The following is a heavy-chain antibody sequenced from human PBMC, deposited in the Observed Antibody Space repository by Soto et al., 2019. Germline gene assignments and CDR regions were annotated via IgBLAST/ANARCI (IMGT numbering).Heavy chain of an antibody. CDR2: FYWDGDR. J-gene: IGHJ4*02. CDR3: AHGSSIVGAPAFDY. CDR1: GFSLSTSGVG. V-gene: IGHV2-5*02. Sequence: QITLKESGPALVKPTQTLTLTCSFSGFSLSTSGVGVGWVRPAPGKALESLTLFYWDGDRRYNPSLKSRLTFAKDTSRNQVVLTMTNMDPVDTATYYCAHGSSIVGAPAFDYWGQGILVTVSS. D-gene: IGHD1-26*01.